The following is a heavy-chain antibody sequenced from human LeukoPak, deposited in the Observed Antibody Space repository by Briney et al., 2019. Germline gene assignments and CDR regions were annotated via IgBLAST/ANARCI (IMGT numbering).Heavy chain of an antibody. V-gene: IGHV3-30*02. Sequence: GGSLRLSCAASGFSFSGYGMHWVRQAPGKGLEWVATVQFDGSDKYYADSVKGRFTISRDNAKNSLYLQMNSLRAEDTAVYYCAGGYSYGDYWGQGTLVTVSS. CDR2: VQFDGSDK. D-gene: IGHD5-18*01. CDR3: AGGYSYGDY. CDR1: GFSFSGYG. J-gene: IGHJ4*02.